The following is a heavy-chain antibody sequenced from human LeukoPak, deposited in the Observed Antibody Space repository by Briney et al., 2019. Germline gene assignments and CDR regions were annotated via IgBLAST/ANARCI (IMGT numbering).Heavy chain of an antibody. J-gene: IGHJ4*02. V-gene: IGHV3-30-3*01. CDR2: ISYDGSNK. Sequence: GGSLRLSCAASGFTFSSYAMHWVRQAPGKGLEWVAVISYDGSNKYYADSVKGRFTISRDNSKNTLYLQMNSLRAEDTAVYYCASRGYNSDFDYWGQGTLVTVSS. CDR3: ASRGYNSDFDY. D-gene: IGHD1-1*01. CDR1: GFTFSSYA.